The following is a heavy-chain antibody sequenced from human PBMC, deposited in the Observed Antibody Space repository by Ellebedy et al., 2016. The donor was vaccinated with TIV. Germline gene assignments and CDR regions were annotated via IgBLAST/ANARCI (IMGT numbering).Heavy chain of an antibody. D-gene: IGHD3-22*01. Sequence: GESLKISCAASGFTVSSNYMSWVRQAPGKGLEWVSVIYSGGSTYYADSVKGRFTISRDNSKNTLYLQMNSLRAEDTAVYYCARDYPGYPDSSGYQSQPNFDYWGQGTLVTVSS. CDR3: ARDYPGYPDSSGYQSQPNFDY. J-gene: IGHJ4*02. V-gene: IGHV3-66*02. CDR1: GFTVSSNY. CDR2: IYSGGST.